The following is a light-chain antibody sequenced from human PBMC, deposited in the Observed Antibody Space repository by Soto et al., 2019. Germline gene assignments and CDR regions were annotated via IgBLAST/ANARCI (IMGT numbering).Light chain of an antibody. V-gene: IGKV3-20*01. CDR3: QLYDGSLFT. CDR2: GAS. CDR1: QSISSSL. J-gene: IGKJ3*01. Sequence: EIVLTQSPDTLSLSPGERATLSCRTSQSISSSLVTWYQQKPGQPPRPLIHGASNRATGIPDMFSGRGSGTEFTLTISRLEPEDFAEYYCQLYDGSLFTFGPGTKVDIK.